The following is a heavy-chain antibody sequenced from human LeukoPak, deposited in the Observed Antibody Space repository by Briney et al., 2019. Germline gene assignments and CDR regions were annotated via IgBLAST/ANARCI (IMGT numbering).Heavy chain of an antibody. Sequence: PGGSLRLSCAVSGFTVSSNYMSWVRQAPGKGLEWVSVIYSGGNTYYADSVEGRFTVSRDNSKNTVYLQMDSLRPEDTAVYYCARDPGYCSETGCYTLYWGQGTLVTVSS. J-gene: IGHJ4*02. D-gene: IGHD2-2*02. CDR3: ARDPGYCSETGCYTLY. V-gene: IGHV3-66*02. CDR1: GFTVSSNY. CDR2: IYSGGNT.